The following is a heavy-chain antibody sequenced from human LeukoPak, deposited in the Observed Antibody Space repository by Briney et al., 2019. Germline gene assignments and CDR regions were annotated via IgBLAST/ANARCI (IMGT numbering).Heavy chain of an antibody. V-gene: IGHV3-23*01. CDR3: AKEVPGSFDC. CDR1: GFTFSSYA. Sequence: PGGSLRLSCAASGFTFSSYAMNWVRQAPGKGLDWVSAIGGSGSSTYYADSVKGRFTISRDNSKNTLYLQMNSLRAEDTAVYYCAKEVPGSFDCWGQGTLVTVSS. CDR2: IGGSGSST. D-gene: IGHD3-10*01. J-gene: IGHJ4*02.